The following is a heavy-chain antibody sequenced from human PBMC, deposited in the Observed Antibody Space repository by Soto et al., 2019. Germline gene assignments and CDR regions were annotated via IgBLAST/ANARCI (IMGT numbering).Heavy chain of an antibody. CDR3: ASPTLGAFDI. D-gene: IGHD3-16*01. V-gene: IGHV4-39*01. J-gene: IGHJ3*02. CDR2: IYYSGST. Sequence: ETLSLTCTVSGGSISSSNYYWGWIRQPPGKGLEWIGSIYYSGSTSYNSSLKSRVTISVDTSKNQFSLRLRSVTAADTAVYYCASPTLGAFDIWGQGTMVTVSS. CDR1: GGSISSSNYY.